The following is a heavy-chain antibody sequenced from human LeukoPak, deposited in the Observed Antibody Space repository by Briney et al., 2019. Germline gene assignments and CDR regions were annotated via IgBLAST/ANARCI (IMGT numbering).Heavy chain of an antibody. CDR2: IYTSGST. CDR3: AREGYSSYYYYYYYMDV. D-gene: IGHD6-13*01. V-gene: IGHV4-4*07. J-gene: IGHJ6*03. CDR1: GGSISSYY. Sequence: SEALSLTCTVSGGSISSYYWSWIRQPAGKGLEWIGRIYTSGSTNYNPSLKSRVTMSVDTSKNQFSLKLSSVTAADTAVYYCAREGYSSYYYYYYYMDVWGKGTTVTVSS.